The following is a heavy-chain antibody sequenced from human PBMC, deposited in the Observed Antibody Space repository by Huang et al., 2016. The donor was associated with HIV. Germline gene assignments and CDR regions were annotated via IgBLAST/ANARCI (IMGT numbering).Heavy chain of an antibody. J-gene: IGHJ3*02. CDR3: AREGFYDLWSAFRRAVDAFDT. Sequence: QVQLHESGPGLVKPSQTLSLTCTVSGGSISSGGYTYTWIRPPPGKGLEWIGYIYYNGDTYYTPCLKVRVSISVDTSKNQFSRKLSSMTAADTAVYYCAREGFYDLWSAFRRAVDAFDTWGQETKVTVSS. V-gene: IGHV4-30-4*08. CDR2: IYYNGDT. D-gene: IGHD3-3*01. CDR1: GGSISSGGYT.